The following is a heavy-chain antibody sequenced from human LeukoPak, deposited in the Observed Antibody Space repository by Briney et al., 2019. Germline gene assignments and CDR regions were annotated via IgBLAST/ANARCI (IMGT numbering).Heavy chain of an antibody. Sequence: ASVKVSCKASGYTFTGYYMHWVRQAPGQGLEWMGWINPNSGGTNYAQKFQGRVTMTRDTSISTAYMELSRLRSDDTAVYYCARDRDGSIAAAGYFQHWGQGTLVTVSS. D-gene: IGHD6-13*01. V-gene: IGHV1-2*02. CDR2: INPNSGGT. CDR3: ARDRDGSIAAAGYFQH. J-gene: IGHJ1*01. CDR1: GYTFTGYY.